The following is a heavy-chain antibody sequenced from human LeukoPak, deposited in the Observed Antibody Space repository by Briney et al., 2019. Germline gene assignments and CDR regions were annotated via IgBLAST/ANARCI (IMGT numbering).Heavy chain of an antibody. D-gene: IGHD2-8*01. V-gene: IGHV3-21*01. CDR1: GFTFSSYS. J-gene: IGHJ5*02. CDR3: ARHRYCTNGVCYLVPRAFDP. Sequence: PGGSLRLSCAASGFTFSSYSMNWVRQAPGKGLEWVSSISSSSSYIYYADSVKGRFTISRDNAKNSLYLQMNSLRAEDTAVYYCARHRYCTNGVCYLVPRAFDPWGQGTLVTVSS. CDR2: ISSSSSYI.